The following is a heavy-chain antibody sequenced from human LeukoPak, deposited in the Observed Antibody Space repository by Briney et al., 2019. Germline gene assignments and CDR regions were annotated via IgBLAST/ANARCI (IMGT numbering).Heavy chain of an antibody. D-gene: IGHD2-21*02. Sequence: PGGSLRLSCEASGFIFSYYEMNWVRQAPGKGLEWVSYISSSGTSIYYADSVKGRFTISRDNAKNSLFLQMNSLRADDTAVYYYARDKNLLAFCGGACYVDAFDIWGQGTMVTVSS. CDR2: ISSSGTSI. V-gene: IGHV3-48*03. CDR1: GFIFSYYE. J-gene: IGHJ3*02. CDR3: ARDKNLLAFCGGACYVDAFDI.